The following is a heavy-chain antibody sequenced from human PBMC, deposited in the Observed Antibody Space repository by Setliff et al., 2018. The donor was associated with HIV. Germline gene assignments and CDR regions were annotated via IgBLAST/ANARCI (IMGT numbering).Heavy chain of an antibody. CDR2: IYNSGST. Sequence: TLSLTCTVSGGTISGGGYSWSWIRQHPGKGLEWIGYIYNSGSTYYNPSLKSRVTISVDTSENQFSLKLSSVTAADTAVYYCARGYAFGSLLYWGQGTVVTLSS. CDR3: ARGYAFGSLLY. V-gene: IGHV4-31*03. CDR1: GGTISGGGYS. J-gene: IGHJ4*02. D-gene: IGHD1-1*01.